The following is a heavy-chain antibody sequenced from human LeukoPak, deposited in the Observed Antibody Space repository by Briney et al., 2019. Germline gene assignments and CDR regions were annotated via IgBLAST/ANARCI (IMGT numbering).Heavy chain of an antibody. CDR3: ARGPGVGYDFWSGYLLGAFDI. CDR2: INPSGGST. Sequence: ASVKVSCKASGYTFTSYYMHWVRQAPGQGLEWMGIINPSGGSTSYAQKFQGRVTMTRDTSTSTVCMELSSLRSEDTAVYYCARGPGVGYDFWSGYLLGAFDIWGQGTMVTVSS. V-gene: IGHV1-46*01. D-gene: IGHD3-3*01. J-gene: IGHJ3*02. CDR1: GYTFTSYY.